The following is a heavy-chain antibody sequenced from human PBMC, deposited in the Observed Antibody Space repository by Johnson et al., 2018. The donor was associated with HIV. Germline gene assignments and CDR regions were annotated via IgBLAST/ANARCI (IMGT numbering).Heavy chain of an antibody. CDR1: GFTFSGFW. J-gene: IGHJ3*02. D-gene: IGHD5-18*01. CDR2: INSDGSST. CDR3: AKDIERYSYGPDAFDI. V-gene: IGHV3-74*01. Sequence: MQLVESGGGLVQPGGSLRLSCADSGFTFSGFWMHWVRQAPGKGLVWVSRINSDGSSTSYADSVKGRFTISRDNAKNTLYLQMNSLRAEDTALYYCAKDIERYSYGPDAFDIWGQGTMVTVSS.